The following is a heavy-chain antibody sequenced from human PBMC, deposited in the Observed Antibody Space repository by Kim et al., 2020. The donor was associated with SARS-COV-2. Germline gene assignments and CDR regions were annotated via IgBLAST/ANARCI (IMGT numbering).Heavy chain of an antibody. V-gene: IGHV3-11*01. Sequence: GGSLRLSCAASGFTFSDYYMSWIRQAPGKGLEWVSYISSSGSTIYYADSVKGRFTISRDNAKNSLYLQMNSLRAEDTAVYYCARRSVFVLMVYAIPYFDYWGQGTLVTVSS. D-gene: IGHD2-8*01. J-gene: IGHJ4*02. CDR1: GFTFSDYY. CDR2: ISSSGSTI. CDR3: ARRSVFVLMVYAIPYFDY.